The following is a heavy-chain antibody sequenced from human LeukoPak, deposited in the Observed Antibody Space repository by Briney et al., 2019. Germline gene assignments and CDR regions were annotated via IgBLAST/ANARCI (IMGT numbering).Heavy chain of an antibody. CDR1: AYTLTELS. J-gene: IGHJ5*02. V-gene: IGHV1-24*01. Sequence: GASVKFACKLSAYTLTELSMHWVRQAPGKGLEWMGGFDPEDGETIYAQKFQGRVTMTEDTSTDSAYMELSSLRSEDTAVYYCATGYYGSGSYSHWFDPWGQGTLVTVSS. D-gene: IGHD3-10*01. CDR2: FDPEDGET. CDR3: ATGYYGSGSYSHWFDP.